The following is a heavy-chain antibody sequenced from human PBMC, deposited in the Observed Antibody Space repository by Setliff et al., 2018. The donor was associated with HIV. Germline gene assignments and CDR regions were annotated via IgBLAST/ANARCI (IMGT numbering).Heavy chain of an antibody. J-gene: IGHJ4*02. CDR1: GGSISSGSYY. D-gene: IGHD3-10*01. CDR2: RHTSGST. Sequence: SETLSLTCTVSGGSISSGSYYWSWIRQPAGKGLEWIGHRHTSGSTKYNPSLKSRVTISADTSKNRFSLNLSSVTAAETAVYYCARVGYHGSGRYSFDYWGQGTLVTVSS. V-gene: IGHV4-61*09. CDR3: ARVGYHGSGRYSFDY.